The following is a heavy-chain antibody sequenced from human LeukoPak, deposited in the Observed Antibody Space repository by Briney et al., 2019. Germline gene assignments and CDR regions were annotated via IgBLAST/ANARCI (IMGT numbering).Heavy chain of an antibody. V-gene: IGHV1-8*01. J-gene: IGHJ5*02. CDR1: GYTFTSYD. CDR2: MNPNSGDT. CDR3: ARSTSITIFGVLNWFDP. D-gene: IGHD3-3*01. Sequence: GASVKVSCKASGYTFTSYDINWVRQATGQGLAWMGWMNPNSGDTAYAQKFQGRVTMTRNTPISTAYMELSRLRSEDTAVYYCARSTSITIFGVLNWFDPWGLGTLVTVSS.